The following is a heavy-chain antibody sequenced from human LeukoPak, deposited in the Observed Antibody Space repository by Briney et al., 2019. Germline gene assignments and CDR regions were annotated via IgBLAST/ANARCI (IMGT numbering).Heavy chain of an antibody. V-gene: IGHV4-39*07. J-gene: IGHJ6*03. CDR1: GGSISSSSYY. CDR3: AREPPGYYYYMDV. CDR2: IYYSGST. Sequence: PSETLSLTCTVSGGSISSSSYYWGWIRQPPGKGLEWIGSIYYSGSTYYNPSLKSRVTISVDTSKNQFSLKLSSVTAADTAVYYCAREPPGYYYYMDVWGKGTTVTVSS.